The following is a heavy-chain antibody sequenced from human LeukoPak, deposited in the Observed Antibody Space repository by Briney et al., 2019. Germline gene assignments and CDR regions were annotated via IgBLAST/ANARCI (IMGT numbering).Heavy chain of an antibody. CDR3: ARGDYDYVWGSYRYNWFDP. CDR1: GGSISSSSYY. CDR2: IYYSGST. Sequence: SETLSLTCTVSGGSISSSSYYWGWIRQPPGKGLEWIGSIYYSGSTYYNPSLKSRVTISVDTSKNQFSLKLSSVTAADTAVYYCARGDYDYVWGSYRYNWFDPWGQGTLVTVSS. J-gene: IGHJ5*02. D-gene: IGHD3-16*02. V-gene: IGHV4-39*07.